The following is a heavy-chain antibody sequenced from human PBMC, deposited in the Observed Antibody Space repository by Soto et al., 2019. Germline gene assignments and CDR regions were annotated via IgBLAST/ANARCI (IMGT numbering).Heavy chain of an antibody. CDR1: GYTFTGYY. CDR2: IIPIFGTA. D-gene: IGHD3-22*01. Sequence: SVKVSCKASGYTFTGYYMHWVRQAPGQGLEWMGGIIPIFGTANYAQKFQGRVTITADESTSTAYMELSSLRSEDTAVYYCARRTIVYYDSSAVRPHAFDIWGQGTMVTVSS. J-gene: IGHJ3*02. CDR3: ARRTIVYYDSSAVRPHAFDI. V-gene: IGHV1-69*13.